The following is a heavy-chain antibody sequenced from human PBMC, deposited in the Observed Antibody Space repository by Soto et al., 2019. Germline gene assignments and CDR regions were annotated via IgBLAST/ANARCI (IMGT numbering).Heavy chain of an antibody. V-gene: IGHV4-34*01. CDR2: INYSGST. CDR1: GGSFSGYY. J-gene: IGHJ4*02. Sequence: SSETLSLTCAVYGGSFSGYYWSWIRQPPGKGLEWIGEINYSGSTNYNPSLKSRVSISIDTSKNQFSLKLTSVTAADTGVYYCASSSPFHYWGPGILVTVSS. D-gene: IGHD6-6*01. CDR3: ASSSPFHY.